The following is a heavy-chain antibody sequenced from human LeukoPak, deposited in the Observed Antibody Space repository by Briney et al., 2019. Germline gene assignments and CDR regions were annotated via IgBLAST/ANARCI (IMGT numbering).Heavy chain of an antibody. Sequence: SGPTLVNTTQTLTLTCTFSGFSLSTSGVGVGWIRQPPGKALEWLALIYWDDDKRYSPSLKSRLTITKDTSKNQVVLTMTNMDPVDTATYYCAHPYCSGGSCYGSYWFDPWGQGTLVTVSS. J-gene: IGHJ5*02. D-gene: IGHD2-15*01. V-gene: IGHV2-5*02. CDR3: AHPYCSGGSCYGSYWFDP. CDR2: IYWDDDK. CDR1: GFSLSTSGVG.